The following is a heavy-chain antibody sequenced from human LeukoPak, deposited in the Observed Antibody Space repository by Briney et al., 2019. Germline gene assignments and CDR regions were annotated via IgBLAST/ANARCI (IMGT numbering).Heavy chain of an antibody. CDR1: GYTFTGYY. Sequence: ASVKVSCKASGYTFTGYYMHWVRQAPGQGLEWMGWINPNSGGTNYAQKFQGRVTMTRDTSINTAYMELSRLRSDDTAVYYCARLMNKSYNENIYYYYGMDVWGQGTTVTVSS. D-gene: IGHD1-26*01. J-gene: IGHJ6*02. V-gene: IGHV1-2*02. CDR3: ARLMNKSYNENIYYYYGMDV. CDR2: INPNSGGT.